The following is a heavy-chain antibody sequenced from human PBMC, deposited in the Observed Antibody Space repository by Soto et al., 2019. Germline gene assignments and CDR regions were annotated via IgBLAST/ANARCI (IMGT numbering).Heavy chain of an antibody. V-gene: IGHV4-4*07. CDR3: ARVRQGCSANNCYFDP. D-gene: IGHD1-1*01. Sequence: QVQLQESGPGPVKASETLSLTCTLSGGSTSGNYWSWIRQPAGKGLEWIGRIYSSGRTHCNPSLKSRVTMSVSTNHFSLKLNSVTAADTAVYYCARVRQGCSANNCYFDPWGQGTQVTISS. CDR2: IYSSGRT. J-gene: IGHJ5*01. CDR1: GGSTSGNY.